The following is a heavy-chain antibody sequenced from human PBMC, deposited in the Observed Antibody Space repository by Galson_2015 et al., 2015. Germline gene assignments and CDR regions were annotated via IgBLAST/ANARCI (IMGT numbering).Heavy chain of an antibody. J-gene: IGHJ5*02. CDR2: INTNTGNP. D-gene: IGHD2-15*01. CDR3: ARDRYCSGGSCYEDNWFDP. CDR1: VYTFTSYA. V-gene: IGHV7-4-1*02. Sequence: SVKVSCKASVYTFTSYAMNWVRQAPGQGLEWMGWINTNTGNPTYAQGFTGRFVFSLDTSVSTAYLQISSLKAEDTAVYYCARDRYCSGGSCYEDNWFDPWGQGTLVTVSS.